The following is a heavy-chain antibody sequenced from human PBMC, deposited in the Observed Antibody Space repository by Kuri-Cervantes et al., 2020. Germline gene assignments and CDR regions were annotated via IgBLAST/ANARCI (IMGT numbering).Heavy chain of an antibody. CDR1: GFTFGDYA. J-gene: IGHJ1*01. V-gene: IGHV3-49*03. Sequence: GGSLRLSCTASGFTFGDYAMSWFRQAPGKGLEWVGFIRSKAYGGTTEYAASVKGRFTISRDDSKHTLYLQMNSLKTDDTAVYYCTTDVENPPWLQLLSRYWGQGTLVTVSS. CDR3: TTDVENPPWLQLLSRY. CDR2: IRSKAYGGTT. D-gene: IGHD5-24*01.